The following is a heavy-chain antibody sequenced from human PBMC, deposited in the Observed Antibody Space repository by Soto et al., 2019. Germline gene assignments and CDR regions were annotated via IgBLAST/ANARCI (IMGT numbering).Heavy chain of an antibody. J-gene: IGHJ5*02. CDR3: ARHYCSSTSCYEDWFDP. CDR1: GGSISSSSYY. D-gene: IGHD2-2*01. CDR2: IYYSGST. V-gene: IGHV4-39*01. Sequence: QLQLQESGPGLVKPSETLSLTCTVSGGSISSSSYYWGWIRQPPGKGLEWIGSIYYSGSTYYNPSLKSRVTISVDTSKNQFSLKLSSVTAADTAVYYCARHYCSSTSCYEDWFDPWGQGTLVTVSS.